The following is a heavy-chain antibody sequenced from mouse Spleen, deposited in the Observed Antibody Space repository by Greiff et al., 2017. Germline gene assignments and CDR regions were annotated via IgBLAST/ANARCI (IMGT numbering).Heavy chain of an antibody. D-gene: IGHD1-1*01. Sequence: EVQLQQSGAELVKPGASVKLSCTASGFNIKDTYMHWVKQRPEQGLEWIGRIDPANGNTKYDPKFQGKATITADTSSNTAYLQLSSLTSEDTAVYYCARSGYYGSSPYYFDYWGQGTTLTVSS. CDR2: IDPANGNT. V-gene: IGHV14-3*02. J-gene: IGHJ2*01. CDR3: ARSGYYGSSPYYFDY. CDR1: GFNIKDTY.